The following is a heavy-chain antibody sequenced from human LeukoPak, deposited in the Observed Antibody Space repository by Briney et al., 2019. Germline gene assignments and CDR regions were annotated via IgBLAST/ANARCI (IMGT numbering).Heavy chain of an antibody. CDR2: INPNSGGT. Sequence: ASVKVFCKASGYTFTGYYMHWVRQAPGQGLEWMGWINPNSGGTNYAQKFQGRVTMTRDTSISTAYMELSRLRSDDTAVYYCARMDIVVVPAAIYFDYWGQGTLVTVSS. CDR1: GYTFTGYY. V-gene: IGHV1-2*02. CDR3: ARMDIVVVPAAIYFDY. J-gene: IGHJ4*02. D-gene: IGHD2-2*03.